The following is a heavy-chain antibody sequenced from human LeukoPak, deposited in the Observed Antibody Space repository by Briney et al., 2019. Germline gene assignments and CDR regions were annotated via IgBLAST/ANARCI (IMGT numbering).Heavy chain of an antibody. Sequence: GGSLRLSCAASGFTFDDYAMHWVRQAPGKGLEWGSLIRGDGRSTYFADSVKGRFTISRDNSKNSLYLQMNSLRTEDTALYYCAKVYRYYDSSCQHWGQGTLVTVSS. CDR1: GFTFDDYA. D-gene: IGHD3-22*01. CDR2: IRGDGRST. J-gene: IGHJ1*01. CDR3: AKVYRYYDSSCQH. V-gene: IGHV3-43*02.